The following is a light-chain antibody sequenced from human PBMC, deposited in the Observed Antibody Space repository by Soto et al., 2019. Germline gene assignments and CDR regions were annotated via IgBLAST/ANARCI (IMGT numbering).Light chain of an antibody. J-gene: IGKJ4*01. Sequence: DMEMTQSPLSLSASVGDRVTITSRAGQSISNYLNWYQHKPGKVPKLLIYAASSLQSGVPTRFSGSGSGTDFTLTINSLQPEDFATYYCQQSYGTPLTFGGGTKIEI. CDR1: QSISNY. V-gene: IGKV1-39*01. CDR3: QQSYGTPLT. CDR2: AAS.